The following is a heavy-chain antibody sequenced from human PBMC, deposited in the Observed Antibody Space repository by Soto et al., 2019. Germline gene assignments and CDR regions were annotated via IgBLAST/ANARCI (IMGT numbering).Heavy chain of an antibody. Sequence: PSETLSLTCTVSGASITSGGYSWSWIRQTPGKGLEWVGYIYASGSTYYNPSLQSRVTMSLDRSKNQFSLELTSVTAADTAVYYCARDVGRSQYVWFDPWGQGTLVTVYS. CDR3: ARDVGRSQYVWFDP. J-gene: IGHJ5*02. CDR1: GASITSGGYS. V-gene: IGHV4-30-2*01. CDR2: IYASGST. D-gene: IGHD3-10*01.